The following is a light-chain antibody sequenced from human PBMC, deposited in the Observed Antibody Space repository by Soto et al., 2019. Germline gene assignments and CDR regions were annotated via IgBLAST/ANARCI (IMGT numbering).Light chain of an antibody. CDR1: SSDVGGYNY. V-gene: IGLV2-8*01. CDR3: SSYAGSNHNWV. Sequence: QSALTQPPSASGSPGQSVTISCTGTSSDVGGYNYVSWYQQHPGKAPKLMIYEVSKRPSRVPDRFSGSKSGKTASLTVSGLQAEDEADYFFSSYAGSNHNWVFGGGAKLTVL. CDR2: EVS. J-gene: IGLJ3*02.